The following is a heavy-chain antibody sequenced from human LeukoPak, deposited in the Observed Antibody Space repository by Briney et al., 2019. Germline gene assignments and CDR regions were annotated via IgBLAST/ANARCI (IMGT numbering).Heavy chain of an antibody. V-gene: IGHV4-34*01. J-gene: IGHJ4*02. CDR1: GGSFSGYY. Sequence: NPSETLSLTCAVYGGSFSGYYWSWIRQPPGKGLEWIGEINHSGSTNYNPSLKSRVTISVDTSKNQFSLKLSSVTAADTAVYYCARGGGSGLAYWGQGTLVTVSS. CDR2: INHSGST. D-gene: IGHD3-10*01. CDR3: ARGGGSGLAY.